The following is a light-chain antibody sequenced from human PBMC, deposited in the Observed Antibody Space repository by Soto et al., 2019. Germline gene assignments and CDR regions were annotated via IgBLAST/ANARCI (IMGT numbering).Light chain of an antibody. Sequence: DIQMTQSPSTLSASVGDRVTITCRASQSLSSWLAWYQQKTGKAPKLLIYKASSLESGVPSRFSGSGSGTEFTLTISSLQPDDFATYYCQQYNSYLWTFGQGTKVEIK. CDR1: QSLSSW. CDR2: KAS. CDR3: QQYNSYLWT. V-gene: IGKV1-5*03. J-gene: IGKJ1*01.